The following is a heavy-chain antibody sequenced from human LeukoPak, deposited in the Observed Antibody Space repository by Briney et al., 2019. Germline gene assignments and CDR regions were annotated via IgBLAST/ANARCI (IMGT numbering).Heavy chain of an antibody. V-gene: IGHV3-23*01. J-gene: IGHJ4*02. CDR2: VGGSNTDT. Sequence: GGSLTLSCVASGFSFSRNAMNWLRQPPGKGLEWVSGVGGSNTDTSYADSVKGRFTISRDNSKNTVSLVMNNLRAEDTAIYYCATHDTMVGVSWGQGTLVTVSS. CDR1: GFSFSRNA. CDR3: ATHDTMVGVS. D-gene: IGHD1-26*01.